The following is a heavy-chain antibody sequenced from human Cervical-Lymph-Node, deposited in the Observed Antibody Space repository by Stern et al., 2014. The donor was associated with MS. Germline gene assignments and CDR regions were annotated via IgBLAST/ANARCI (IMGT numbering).Heavy chain of an antibody. Sequence: EVQLVESGAEVKKPGATVKISCKVSGYTFTDYYMHWVQQAPGKGLEWMGLVDPEDGETIYAEKFQGRVTITADTSTDTAYMELSSLRSEDTAVYYCATGLAAAGPRVYYYYGMDVWGQGTTVTVSS. J-gene: IGHJ6*02. CDR2: VDPEDGET. CDR3: ATGLAAAGPRVYYYYGMDV. V-gene: IGHV1-69-2*01. CDR1: GYTFTDYY. D-gene: IGHD6-13*01.